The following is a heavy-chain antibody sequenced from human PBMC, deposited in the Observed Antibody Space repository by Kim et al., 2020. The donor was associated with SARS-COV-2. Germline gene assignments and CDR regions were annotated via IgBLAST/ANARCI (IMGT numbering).Heavy chain of an antibody. D-gene: IGHD3-16*02. V-gene: IGHV4-34*01. CDR3: ARRPHYDYVWGSYRYDY. Sequence: SETLSLTCAVYGGSFSGYYWSWIRQPPGKGLEWIGEINHSGSTNYNPSLKSRVTISVDTSKNQFSPKLSSVTAADTAVYYCARRPHYDYVWGSYRYDYWGQGTLVTVSS. J-gene: IGHJ4*02. CDR2: INHSGST. CDR1: GGSFSGYY.